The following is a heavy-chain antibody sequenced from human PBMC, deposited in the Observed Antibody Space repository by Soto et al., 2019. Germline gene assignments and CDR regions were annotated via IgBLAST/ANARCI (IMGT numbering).Heavy chain of an antibody. CDR1: GGSISSGDYY. CDR2: IYYSGST. Sequence: PSETLSLTCTVSGGSISSGDYYWSWIRQPPGKGLEWIGYIYYSGSTYYNPSLKSRVTISVDTSKNQFSLKLSSVTAADTAVYYCARDLLSLGDSSGNSGGTDYWGQGTLVTVSS. CDR3: ARDLLSLGDSSGNSGGTDY. D-gene: IGHD3-22*01. V-gene: IGHV4-30-4*01. J-gene: IGHJ4*02.